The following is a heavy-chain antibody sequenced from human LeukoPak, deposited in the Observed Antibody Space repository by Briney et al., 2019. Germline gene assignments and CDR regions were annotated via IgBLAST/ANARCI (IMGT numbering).Heavy chain of an antibody. CDR3: ARDGYSSSSFDF. V-gene: IGHV3-21*01. D-gene: IGHD6-6*01. J-gene: IGHJ4*02. CDR1: GFIFSSYN. Sequence: NPGGSLRLSCAASGFIFSSYNMNWVRQAPGKGLEWVSSISSSSTYICYGDSVKGRFSIPRDNAKNSLYLQMNSLRAEDTAVYYCARDGYSSSSFDFWGQGTLVTVSS. CDR2: ISSSSTYI.